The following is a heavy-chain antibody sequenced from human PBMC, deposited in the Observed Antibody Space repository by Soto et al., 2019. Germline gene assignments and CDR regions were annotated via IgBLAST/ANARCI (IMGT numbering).Heavy chain of an antibody. V-gene: IGHV4-31*03. Sequence: SETLSLTCTVSGDSISSGTHYWNWIRQHPGKGLEWIGYISSSGNSYYNPSLKSRVTISVDTSKNQFSLKLSSVTAADTAVYYCARVSGYYNNWFDPWGQGTLVTVSS. D-gene: IGHD3-22*01. CDR2: ISSSGNS. CDR3: ARVSGYYNNWFDP. J-gene: IGHJ5*02. CDR1: GDSISSGTHY.